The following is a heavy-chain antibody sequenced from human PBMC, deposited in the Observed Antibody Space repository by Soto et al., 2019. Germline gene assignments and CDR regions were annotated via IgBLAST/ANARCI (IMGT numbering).Heavy chain of an antibody. CDR2: IIPIFGTA. Sequence: QVQLVQSGAEVKKPGSSVKVSCKASGGTFSSYAISWVRQAPGQGLEWMGGIIPIFGTANYAQKFQGRVTITADESTRTAYRERSGRRSEDRAVYCCGGVPDFYGGGGDPTWFAPWGQEPLVP. V-gene: IGHV1-69*12. J-gene: IGHJ5*02. CDR3: GGVPDFYGGGGDPTWFAP. D-gene: IGHD3-10*01. CDR1: GGTFSSYA.